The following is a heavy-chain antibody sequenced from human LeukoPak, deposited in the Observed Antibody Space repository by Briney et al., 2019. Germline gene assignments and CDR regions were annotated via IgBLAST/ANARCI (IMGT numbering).Heavy chain of an antibody. CDR1: GFSFSTYT. CDR3: AREWSGYYPH. J-gene: IGHJ4*02. CDR2: ISGDGGAT. V-gene: IGHV3-23*01. Sequence: PGGSLRLSCAASGFSFSTYTMAWVRQAPGGGLEWVSAISGDGGATYYADAVKGRFAISRDNSKSTLYLQMNSLRAEDTAMYYCAREWSGYYPHWGQGTLVTVSS. D-gene: IGHD3-3*01.